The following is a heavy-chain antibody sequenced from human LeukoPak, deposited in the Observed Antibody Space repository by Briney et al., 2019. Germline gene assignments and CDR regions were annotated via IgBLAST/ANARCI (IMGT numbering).Heavy chain of an antibody. CDR2: INPSGGST. V-gene: IGHV1-46*01. J-gene: IGHJ4*02. Sequence: GASVKVSCKASGYTFTSYYMHWVRQAPGQGLEWMGIINPSGGSTSYAQKFQGRVTMTRDTSTSTAYMELRSLRSDDTAVYYCAREGAVNYDSSGSNQELDYWGQGTLVTVSS. CDR1: GYTFTSYY. D-gene: IGHD3-22*01. CDR3: AREGAVNYDSSGSNQELDY.